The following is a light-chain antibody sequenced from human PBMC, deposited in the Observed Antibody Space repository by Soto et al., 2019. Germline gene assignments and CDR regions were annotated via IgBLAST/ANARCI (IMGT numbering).Light chain of an antibody. CDR3: SSYTSISTYV. CDR1: SSDVGGFNY. J-gene: IGLJ1*01. CDR2: EVS. Sequence: QSFLSQPASVSGSAGQSITIACTATSSDVGGFNYVSWVQQHPGKAPKLMIYEVSNRPSGVSNRFSGSKSGNTASLTISGLQAEDEADYYCSSYTSISTYVFGTGTKVTIL. V-gene: IGLV2-14*01.